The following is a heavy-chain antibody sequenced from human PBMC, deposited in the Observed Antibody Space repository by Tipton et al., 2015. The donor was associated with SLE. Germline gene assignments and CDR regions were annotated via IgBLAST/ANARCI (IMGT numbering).Heavy chain of an antibody. J-gene: IGHJ4*02. CDR3: ARSSNLYGSGAGDY. CDR2: INHSGST. Sequence: TLSLTCAVYGGSFSGYYWSWIRQPPGMGLEWIGEINHSGSTNYNPSLKSRVTISVDTSKNQFSLKLSSVTAADTAVYYCARSSNLYGSGAGDYWGQGTLVTVSS. D-gene: IGHD3-10*01. CDR1: GGSFSGYY. V-gene: IGHV4-34*01.